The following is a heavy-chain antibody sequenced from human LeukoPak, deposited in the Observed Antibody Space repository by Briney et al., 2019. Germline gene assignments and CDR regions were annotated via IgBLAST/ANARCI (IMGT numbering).Heavy chain of an antibody. Sequence: TSETLSLTCTVSGGSISSSSYYWGWIRQPPGKGLEWIGSIYYSGSTYYNPSLKSRVTISVDTSKNQFSLKLSSVTAADTAVYYCARGLGYCSSTSCYKWFDPWGQGTLVTVSS. CDR1: GGSISSSSYY. CDR3: ARGLGYCSSTSCYKWFDP. CDR2: IYYSGST. D-gene: IGHD2-2*02. V-gene: IGHV4-39*01. J-gene: IGHJ5*02.